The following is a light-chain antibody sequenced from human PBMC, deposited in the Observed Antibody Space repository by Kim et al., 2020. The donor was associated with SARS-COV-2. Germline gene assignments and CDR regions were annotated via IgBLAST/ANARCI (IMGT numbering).Light chain of an antibody. CDR2: YDV. CDR3: QVWDSSSNHVE. J-gene: IGLJ2*01. V-gene: IGLV3-21*04. Sequence: SYELTQPPSLSVAPGKTARITCGGDTIGSKTVHWYQQKPGQGPVVVIYYDVARPSGIPERFSGSNSGNTATLTISRVEAGDEADYYCQVWDSSSNHVEFGGGTKLTVL. CDR1: TIGSKT.